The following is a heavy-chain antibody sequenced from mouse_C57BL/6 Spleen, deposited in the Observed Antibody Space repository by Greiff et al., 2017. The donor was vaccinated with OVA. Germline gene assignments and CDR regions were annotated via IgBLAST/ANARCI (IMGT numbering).Heavy chain of an antibody. D-gene: IGHD1-1*01. CDR1: GFTFSDYG. Sequence: EVHLVESGGGLVKPGGSLKLSCAASGFTFSDYGMHWVRQAPEKGLEWVAYISSGSSTIYYADTVKGRFTISRDNAKNTLFLQMTSLRSEDTAMYYCARSYGSSPMDYWGQGTSVTVSS. CDR3: ARSYGSSPMDY. V-gene: IGHV5-17*01. J-gene: IGHJ4*01. CDR2: ISSGSSTI.